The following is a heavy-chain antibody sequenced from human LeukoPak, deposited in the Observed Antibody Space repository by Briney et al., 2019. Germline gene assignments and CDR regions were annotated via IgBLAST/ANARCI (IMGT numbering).Heavy chain of an antibody. J-gene: IGHJ3*02. CDR3: AASLMVKYAFDI. V-gene: IGHV1-58*01. D-gene: IGHD2-8*01. CDR1: GFTFTSSA. Sequence: GASVTVSCKASGFTFTSSAVQWVRQARGQRLEWIGWIVVGSGNTNYAQKFQERVTITRGMSTSTAYMELSSLRSEDTAVYYCAASLMVKYAFDIWGQGTMVTVSS. CDR2: IVVGSGNT.